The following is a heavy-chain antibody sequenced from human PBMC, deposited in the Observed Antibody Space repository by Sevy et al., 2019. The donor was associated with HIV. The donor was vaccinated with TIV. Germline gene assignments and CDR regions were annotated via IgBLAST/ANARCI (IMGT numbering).Heavy chain of an antibody. Sequence: GGSLRLSCAASGFTFSSYWMHWVRQAPGKGLVWVSRINSDGSSTNYADSVKGRFTISRDNAKNTLYLQMNSLRAEDAAVYYCARSWEWLDPHAFDYWGQGTLVTVSS. CDR1: GFTFSSYW. CDR2: INSDGSST. V-gene: IGHV3-74*01. D-gene: IGHD6-19*01. CDR3: ARSWEWLDPHAFDY. J-gene: IGHJ4*02.